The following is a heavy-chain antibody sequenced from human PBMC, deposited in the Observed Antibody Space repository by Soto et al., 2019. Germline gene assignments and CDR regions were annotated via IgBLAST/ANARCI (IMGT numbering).Heavy chain of an antibody. J-gene: IGHJ4*02. CDR2: IYYSGST. CDR1: GGSISSYY. Sequence: SETLSLTCTVSGGSISSYYWSWIRQPPGKGLEWIGYIYYSGSTNYNPSLKSRVTISVDTSKNQFSLKLSSVTAADTAVYYCARQVGQQLHFDYWGQGTLVTVSS. D-gene: IGHD6-13*01. V-gene: IGHV4-59*08. CDR3: ARQVGQQLHFDY.